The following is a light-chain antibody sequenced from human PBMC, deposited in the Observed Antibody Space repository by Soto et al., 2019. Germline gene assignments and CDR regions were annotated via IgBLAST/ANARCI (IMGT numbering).Light chain of an antibody. CDR1: SSNIGNNF. Sequence: QSVLTQPPSVSAAPGQKVTISCSGSSSNIGNNFVTWYQQLPGTAPKLLIYDNNKRPSGIPDRFSGSQSGTSAILGITGLQTGDEAVYYCGSWDSSLTYVFGTGTKLTVL. V-gene: IGLV1-51*01. CDR3: GSWDSSLTYV. J-gene: IGLJ1*01. CDR2: DNN.